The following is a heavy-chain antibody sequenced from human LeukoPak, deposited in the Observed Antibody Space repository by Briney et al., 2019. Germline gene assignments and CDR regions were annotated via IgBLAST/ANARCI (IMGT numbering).Heavy chain of an antibody. CDR1: GFTFGDYA. J-gene: IGHJ6*02. D-gene: IGHD3-16*01. CDR3: TREGAAAYGMDV. CDR2: IRRRAFGETA. V-gene: IGHV3-49*04. Sequence: GGSLRLSCTASGFTFGDYAVSWVRRAPGRGLEWVGLIRRRAFGETADYAASVKGRFTISRDDSKSIVYLQMNSLKTEDTAVYYCTREGAAAYGMDVWGQGTTVTVSS.